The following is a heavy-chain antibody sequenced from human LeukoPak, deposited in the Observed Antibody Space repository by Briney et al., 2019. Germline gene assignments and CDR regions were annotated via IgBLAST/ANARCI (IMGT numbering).Heavy chain of an antibody. CDR3: ARQGDSGWYYFDY. Sequence: SETLSLTCAVSGGSISSSNWWSWVRQPPGKGLEWIGEIYHSGSTNYNPSLKSRVTISVDKSKNQFSLKLTSVTAADTAAYYCARQGDSGWYYFDYWGQGALVTVSS. J-gene: IGHJ4*02. CDR1: GGSISSSNW. CDR2: IYHSGST. V-gene: IGHV4-4*02. D-gene: IGHD6-19*01.